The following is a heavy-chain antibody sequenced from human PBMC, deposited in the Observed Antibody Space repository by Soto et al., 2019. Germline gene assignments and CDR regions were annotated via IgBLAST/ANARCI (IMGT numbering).Heavy chain of an antibody. D-gene: IGHD2-2*01. CDR1: GYSFTSNW. CDR3: AAVGAHCSRSYCFGC. J-gene: IGHJ4*01. Sequence: GESLKISCKGSGYSFTSNWIVWVRQMPGKGLEWMGIINPCDSDTRYRPSFQGEVTISADKSISTAFLQWSSLKASDAAIQYCAAVGAHCSRSYCFGCWGQGTRGSVAS. CDR2: INPCDSDT. V-gene: IGHV5-51*01.